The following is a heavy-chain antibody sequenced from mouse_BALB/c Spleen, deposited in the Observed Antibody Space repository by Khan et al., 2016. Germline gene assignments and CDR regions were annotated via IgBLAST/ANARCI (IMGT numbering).Heavy chain of an antibody. CDR2: IYYSGTT. CDR1: GISITTGNYR. Sequence: QLEESGPGLVKPSQTVSLTCTVTGISITTGNYRWSWIRQFPGNKLEWIGYIYYSGTTTYNPSLTSRTTITRDTSKSQFVLESNSLTADDTATYYCARDALWGSMGYWGQGTSVTVSS. CDR3: ARDALWGSMGY. J-gene: IGHJ4*01. D-gene: IGHD1-1*02. V-gene: IGHV3-5*02.